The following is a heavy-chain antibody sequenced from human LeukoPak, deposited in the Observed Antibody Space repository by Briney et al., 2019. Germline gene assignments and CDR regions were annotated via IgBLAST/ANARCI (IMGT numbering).Heavy chain of an antibody. CDR3: ARERSVLRFLEWLPLSDMDV. D-gene: IGHD3-3*01. CDR1: GYTFTGYY. CDR2: INTNTGNP. V-gene: IGHV7-4-1*02. J-gene: IGHJ6*03. Sequence: ASVKVSCKASGYTFTGYYMHWVRQAPGQGLEWMGWINTNTGNPTYAQGFTGRFVFSLDTSVSTAYLQISSLKAEDTAVYYCARERSVLRFLEWLPLSDMDVWGKGTTVTVSS.